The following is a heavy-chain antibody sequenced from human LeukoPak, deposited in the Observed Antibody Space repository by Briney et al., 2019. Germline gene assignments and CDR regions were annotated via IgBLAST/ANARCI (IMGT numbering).Heavy chain of an antibody. CDR2: ISSSGSTI. CDR1: GFTFSDYY. CDR3: AREVIIFPDYYYYGMDV. D-gene: IGHD3-9*01. V-gene: IGHV3-11*01. Sequence: GGSLRLSCAASGFTFSDYYMSWIRQAPGKGLEWVSYISSSGSTIYYADSVKGRFTISRDNAKNSVYLQMNSLRAEDTAVYYCAREVIIFPDYYYYGMDVWGQGTTVTVSS. J-gene: IGHJ6*02.